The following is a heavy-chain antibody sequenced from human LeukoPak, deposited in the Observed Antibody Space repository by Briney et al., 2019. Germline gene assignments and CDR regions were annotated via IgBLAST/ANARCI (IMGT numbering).Heavy chain of an antibody. J-gene: IGHJ6*03. CDR3: AKGPGYCSSTSCYNYYYYYMDV. V-gene: IGHV1-69*06. CDR1: GGTFSSYA. CDR2: IIPIFGTA. Sequence: GASVKVSCKASGGTFSSYAISWVRQAPGQGLEWMGGIIPIFGTANYAQKFQGRVTITAGKSTSTAYMELSSLRSEDTAVYYCAKGPGYCSSTSCYNYYYYYMDVWGKGTTVTVSS. D-gene: IGHD2-2*02.